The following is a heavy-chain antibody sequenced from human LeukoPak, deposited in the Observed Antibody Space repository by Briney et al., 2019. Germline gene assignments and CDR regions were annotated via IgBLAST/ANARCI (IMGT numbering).Heavy chain of an antibody. CDR2: IKQDGSDK. CDR3: ARGEFAWIQGSYGMNV. V-gene: IGHV3-7*01. Sequence: GGSLRLSCAASGFTFSDYWMSWARQAPAKGPEWVANIKQDGSDKYYVDSVKGRFTISRDNAKNTLYLQMNSLRAEDTAVYYCARGEFAWIQGSYGMNVWGQGTTVTVSS. CDR1: GFTFSDYW. J-gene: IGHJ6*02. D-gene: IGHD5-18*01.